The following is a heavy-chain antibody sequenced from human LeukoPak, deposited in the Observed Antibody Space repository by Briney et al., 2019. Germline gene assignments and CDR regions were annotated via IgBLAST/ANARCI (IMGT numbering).Heavy chain of an antibody. Sequence: ASEKVSCKASGYTFSGYYMHWVRQAPGQGPEWMGWINPNNGGAKLAQKFQGRVTMTTDTSISTAYMELSKLTSDDTAIYYCARDQGNGYYINWFDPWGQGTLVTVSS. J-gene: IGHJ5*02. CDR3: ARDQGNGYYINWFDP. D-gene: IGHD3-22*01. CDR2: INPNNGGA. CDR1: GYTFSGYY. V-gene: IGHV1-2*02.